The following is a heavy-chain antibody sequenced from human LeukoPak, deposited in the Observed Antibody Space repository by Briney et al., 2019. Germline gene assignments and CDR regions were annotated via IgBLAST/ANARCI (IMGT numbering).Heavy chain of an antibody. J-gene: IGHJ4*02. V-gene: IGHV3-21*01. CDR1: GFTFSNYW. CDR2: ISSSSSYI. CDR3: ARDQAGGSSDY. Sequence: KTGGSLRLSCAASGFTFSNYWMSWVRQAPGKGLEWVSSISSSSSYIYYADSVKGRFTNSRDNAKNSLYLQMNSLRAEDTAVYYCARDQAGGSSDYWGQGTLVTVSS. D-gene: IGHD3-10*01.